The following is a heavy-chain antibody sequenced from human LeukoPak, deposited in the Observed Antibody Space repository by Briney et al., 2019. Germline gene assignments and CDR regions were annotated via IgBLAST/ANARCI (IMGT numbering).Heavy chain of an antibody. V-gene: IGHV3-30*02. J-gene: IGHJ4*02. CDR2: IRYDGSNK. CDR3: AKDQRSITIFGVVYDY. Sequence: GGSLRLSCAASGFIFSSYGMHWVRQAPGKGLEWVAFIRYDGSNKYYADSVKGRFTISRDNSKNTLYLQMNSLRAEDTAVYYCAKDQRSITIFGVVYDYWGQGTLVTVSS. CDR1: GFIFSSYG. D-gene: IGHD3-3*01.